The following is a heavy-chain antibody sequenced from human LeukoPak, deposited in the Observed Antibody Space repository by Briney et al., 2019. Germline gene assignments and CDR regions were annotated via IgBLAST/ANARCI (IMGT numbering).Heavy chain of an antibody. V-gene: IGHV1-69*13. CDR3: ASRTSGCSYGWDV. CDR2: IIPIFGTA. J-gene: IGHJ6*04. CDR1: GGTFSSYA. D-gene: IGHD5-18*01. Sequence: ASVKVSCKASGGTFSSYAISWVRQAPGQGLEWMGGIIPIFGTANYAQKFQGRVTITADESTSTAYMELSSLRSEDTAVYYCASRTSGCSYGWDVWGKGTTVTVSS.